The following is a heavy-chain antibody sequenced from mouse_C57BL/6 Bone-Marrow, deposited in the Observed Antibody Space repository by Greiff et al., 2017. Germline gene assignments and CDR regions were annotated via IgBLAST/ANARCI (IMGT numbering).Heavy chain of an antibody. Sequence: VQLQQSGAELVRPGASVKLSCTASGFNIKDDYMHWVKQGPEQGLEWIGWIDPENGDTEYASKFQGKATITADTSSNTAYLQLSSLTSEDTAVYYCTTKRYFDVWGTGTTVTVSS. CDR1: GFNIKDDY. CDR2: IDPENGDT. CDR3: TTKRYFDV. V-gene: IGHV14-4*01. J-gene: IGHJ1*03.